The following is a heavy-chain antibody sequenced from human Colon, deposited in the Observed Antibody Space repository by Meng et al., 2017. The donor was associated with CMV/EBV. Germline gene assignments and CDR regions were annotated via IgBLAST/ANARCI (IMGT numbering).Heavy chain of an antibody. V-gene: IGHV3-30*02. CDR3: AKVADYADFVMEY. CDR2: IRNDRSYE. CDR1: GFTFSSYG. J-gene: IGHJ4*02. D-gene: IGHD4-17*01. Sequence: QGQLVESGGGAFRPGGSLRLSCAASGFTFSSYGMHWVRQAPGKGLEWVPFIRNDRSYEYYADSVQGRFTVSRDNSKNTMYLQMNSLGGDDTAVYYCAKVADYADFVMEYWGQGTLVTVSS.